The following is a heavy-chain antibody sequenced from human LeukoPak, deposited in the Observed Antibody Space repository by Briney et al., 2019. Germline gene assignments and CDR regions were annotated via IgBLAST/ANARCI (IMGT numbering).Heavy chain of an antibody. Sequence: GGSLRLSCAASGFTFSSYAMSWVRQAPGKGLEWVSAISGSDDSTYYGDSVKGRFTISRDNSKNTQYLQMSSLRAEDTAVYYCAKSTYYYYYMDVWGKGTTVTVSS. J-gene: IGHJ6*03. CDR3: AKSTYYYYYMDV. CDR2: ISGSDDST. CDR1: GFTFSSYA. V-gene: IGHV3-23*01.